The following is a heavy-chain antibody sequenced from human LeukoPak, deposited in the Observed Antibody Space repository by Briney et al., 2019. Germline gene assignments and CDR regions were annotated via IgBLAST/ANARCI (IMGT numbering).Heavy chain of an antibody. CDR3: ARGDYYDSSGYILNAFDI. CDR1: GGSISNYY. Sequence: PSETLSLTCTVSGGSISNYYWSWIRQPPGKGLEWVGYIYYSGSTNYNPSLKSRATISLDTSKNQFSLELSSVTAADTAVYYCARGDYYDSSGYILNAFDIWGQGTMVTVSS. CDR2: IYYSGST. J-gene: IGHJ3*02. V-gene: IGHV4-59*01. D-gene: IGHD3-22*01.